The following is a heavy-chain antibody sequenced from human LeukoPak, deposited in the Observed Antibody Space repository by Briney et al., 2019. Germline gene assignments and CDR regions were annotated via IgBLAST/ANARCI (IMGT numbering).Heavy chain of an antibody. D-gene: IGHD6-19*01. J-gene: IGHJ4*02. CDR3: ARGGTPGYSSGRIDY. Sequence: GGSLRLSCVASGFTVSSNYMSWVRQAPGKGLEWVSVIYSAGNTYYADSVKGRFTISRYNSENTLYLHMNSLRVEDTAVYFCARGGTPGYSSGRIDYWGQGTLVTVSS. CDR1: GFTVSSNY. V-gene: IGHV3-53*04. CDR2: IYSAGNT.